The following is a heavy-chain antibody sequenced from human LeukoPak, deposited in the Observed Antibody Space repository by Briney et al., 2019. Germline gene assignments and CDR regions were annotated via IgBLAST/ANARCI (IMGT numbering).Heavy chain of an antibody. D-gene: IGHD3-3*01. CDR2: IIPIFGTA. J-gene: IGHJ4*02. CDR1: GGTFSSYA. Sequence: GASVKVSCKASGGTFSSYAMSWVRQAPGQGLEWMGGIIPIFGTANYAQKFQGRVTMTGDESISTAYMELSSLRSDDTAVYYCARVLSVGVLERFPFDYWGQGTLVTVSS. CDR3: ARVLSVGVLERFPFDY. V-gene: IGHV1-69*01.